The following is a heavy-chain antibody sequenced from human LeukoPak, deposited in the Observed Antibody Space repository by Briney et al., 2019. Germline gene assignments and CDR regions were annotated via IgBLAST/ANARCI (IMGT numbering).Heavy chain of an antibody. Sequence: SETLSLTCTVPGASLSSYYWSWIRQPPGKGLEWIGFIYYSGSTSHNPSLMSRVTISVDTSKNQFSLKLSSVTAADTAVYYCARGGRNCFDPWGQGTLVTVSS. J-gene: IGHJ5*02. V-gene: IGHV4-59*01. CDR3: ARGGRNCFDP. D-gene: IGHD3-16*01. CDR2: IYYSGST. CDR1: GASLSSYY.